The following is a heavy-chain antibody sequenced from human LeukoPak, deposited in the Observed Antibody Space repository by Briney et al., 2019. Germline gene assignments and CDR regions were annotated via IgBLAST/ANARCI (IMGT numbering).Heavy chain of an antibody. V-gene: IGHV3-21*01. CDR2: ISSSSSYI. CDR3: ARDRRGLTDY. Sequence: GGSLRLSCAASGFTFSSYSMNWVRQAPGKGPEWVSSISSSSSYIYYADSVKGRFTISRDNAKNSLYLQMNSLRAEDTAVYYCARDRRGLTDYWGQGTLVTVSS. J-gene: IGHJ4*02. CDR1: GFTFSSYS. D-gene: IGHD5-12*01.